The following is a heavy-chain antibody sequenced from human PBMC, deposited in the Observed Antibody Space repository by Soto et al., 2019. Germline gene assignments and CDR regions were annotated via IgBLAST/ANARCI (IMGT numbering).Heavy chain of an antibody. CDR3: ARDGSSSSRNYYYGMDV. CDR1: GFTFVSYG. Sequence: WGSLRLSCAASGFTFVSYGMRWVRHAPFKWREWVAVIWYDGSNKYYADSVKGRFTISRDNPKNTLYLQMNSLRAEDTAVYYCARDGSSSSRNYYYGMDVWGQGTTVTVSS. J-gene: IGHJ6*02. CDR2: IWYDGSNK. D-gene: IGHD6-6*01. V-gene: IGHV3-33*01.